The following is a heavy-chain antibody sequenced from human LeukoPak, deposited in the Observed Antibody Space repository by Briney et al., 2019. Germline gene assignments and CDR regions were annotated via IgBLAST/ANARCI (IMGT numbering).Heavy chain of an antibody. D-gene: IGHD1-1*01. CDR2: IKQDGSEK. Sequence: GGSLRLSCAASGFTFSTYEMSWVRQAPGKGLEWVAYIKQDGSEKYYVDSVEGRFTISRDNAKNTLYLQMNSLRAEDTAVYYCARQTGTPLPSIFDYWGQGTLVTVSS. CDR1: GFTFSTYE. CDR3: ARQTGTPLPSIFDY. V-gene: IGHV3-7*03. J-gene: IGHJ4*02.